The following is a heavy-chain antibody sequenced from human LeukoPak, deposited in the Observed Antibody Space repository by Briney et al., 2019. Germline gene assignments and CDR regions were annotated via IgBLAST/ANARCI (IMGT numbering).Heavy chain of an antibody. J-gene: IGHJ4*02. V-gene: IGHV4-34*01. CDR1: GGSFSGYY. CDR3: ARGYYDSSGYPGDFDY. D-gene: IGHD3-22*01. CDR2: INHSGST. Sequence: SETLSLTCAVYGGSFSGYYWSWIRQPPGKGLEWIGEINHSGSTNYNPSLKSRVTISVDTSKNQFSLKLSSVTAADTAVYYCARGYYDSSGYPGDFDYWSQGTLVTVSS.